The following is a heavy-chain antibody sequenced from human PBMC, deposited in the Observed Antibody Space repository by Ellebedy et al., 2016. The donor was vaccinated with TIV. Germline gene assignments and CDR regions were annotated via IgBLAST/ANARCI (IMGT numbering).Heavy chain of an antibody. CDR3: ARETYNWNYGYYGMDV. CDR1: GFTFSSYSM. CDR2: IYHSGST. V-gene: IGHV4/OR15-8*01. Sequence: ESLKISCAASGFTFSSYSMNWVRQPPGKGLEWIGEIYHSGSTNYNPSLKSRVTISVDKSKNQFSLKLSSVPAADTAVYSCARETYNWNYGYYGMDVWGLGTTVTVSS. J-gene: IGHJ6*02. D-gene: IGHD1-7*01.